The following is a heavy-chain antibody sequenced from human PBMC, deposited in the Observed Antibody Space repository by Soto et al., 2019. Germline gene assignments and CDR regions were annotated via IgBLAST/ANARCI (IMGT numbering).Heavy chain of an antibody. Sequence: SQTLSLTCAISGDSVSSNSAAWNWTRQSPSRGLEWLGRTYYRSKWYNDYAVSVKSRITINPDTSKNQFSLQLNSVTPEDTAVYYCARATRIAVAGYYYYGMDVWGQATTVTVSS. D-gene: IGHD6-19*01. CDR2: TYYRSKWYN. J-gene: IGHJ6*02. CDR1: GDSVSSNSAA. CDR3: ARATRIAVAGYYYYGMDV. V-gene: IGHV6-1*01.